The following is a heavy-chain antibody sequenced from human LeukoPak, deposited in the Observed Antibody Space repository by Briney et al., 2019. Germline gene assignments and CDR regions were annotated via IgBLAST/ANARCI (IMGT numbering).Heavy chain of an antibody. J-gene: IGHJ6*02. CDR3: ARSTPVDTARGYYGMDV. Sequence: PGGSLRLSCAASGFTVSNNYMSWVRQAPGKGLEWVSVVYGGGSTYYADSVKGRFTISRDNSKNSLYLQMNSLRTEDTAVYYCARSTPVDTARGYYGMDVWGQGTTVTVSS. CDR2: VYGGGST. CDR1: GFTVSNNY. D-gene: IGHD5-18*01. V-gene: IGHV3-53*05.